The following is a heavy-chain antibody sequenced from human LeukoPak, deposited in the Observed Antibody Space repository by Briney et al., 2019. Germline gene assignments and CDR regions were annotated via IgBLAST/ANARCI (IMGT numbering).Heavy chain of an antibody. D-gene: IGHD3-3*01. CDR2: INSGSSDK. CDR3: ARDTYEPGLIDF. J-gene: IGHJ4*02. Sequence: PGGSLRLSCAASGFTFSLYAMNWVRQAPGKGLEWVSYINSGSSDKHYTESVRGRVTISRNNAKKTLYLQMNSPRAEDTAVYFCARDTYEPGLIDFWGQGTLVNGSS. V-gene: IGHV3-21*05. CDR1: GFTFSLYA.